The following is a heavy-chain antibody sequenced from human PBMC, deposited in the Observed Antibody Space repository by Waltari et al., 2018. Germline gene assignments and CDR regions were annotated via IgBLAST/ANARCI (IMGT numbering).Heavy chain of an antibody. Sequence: QVQLQQWGAGLLKPSETLSLTCAVYGGSFSGYYWSWIRQPPGTGLEWIGEINHSGSTNYNPSLKSRVTISVDTSKNQFSLKLSSVTAADTAVYYCARAHPLAVTKVYYYYMDVWGKGTTVTVSS. CDR1: GGSFSGYY. D-gene: IGHD4-4*01. CDR2: INHSGST. V-gene: IGHV4-34*01. CDR3: ARAHPLAVTKVYYYYMDV. J-gene: IGHJ6*03.